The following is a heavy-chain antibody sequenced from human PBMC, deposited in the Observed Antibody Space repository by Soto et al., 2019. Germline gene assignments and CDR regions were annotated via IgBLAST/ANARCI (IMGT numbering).Heavy chain of an antibody. Sequence: EVQLVESGGGLVQPGGSLRLSCAASGFTFSSYWMSWVRQAPGKGLEWVANIKQDGSEKYYVDSVKGRFTISRDNAKNSLYLQMNSLRAEDTAVYYCARDNGWLEGYYYYYYGMDVWGQGTTVTVSS. V-gene: IGHV3-7*01. D-gene: IGHD2-15*01. CDR3: ARDNGWLEGYYYYYYGMDV. CDR2: IKQDGSEK. CDR1: GFTFSSYW. J-gene: IGHJ6*02.